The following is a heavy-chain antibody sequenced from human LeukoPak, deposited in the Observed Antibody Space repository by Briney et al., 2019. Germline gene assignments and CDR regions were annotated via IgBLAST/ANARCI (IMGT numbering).Heavy chain of an antibody. V-gene: IGHV4-59*12. CDR3: ARVYYYGSGSYYLYYYYYMDV. J-gene: IGHJ6*03. CDR1: GGSISSYY. Sequence: TPSETLSLTCTVSGGSISSYYWSWIRQPPGKGLEWIGYIYYSGSTNYNPSLKSRVTISVDKSKNQFSLKLSSVTAADTAVYYCARVYYYGSGSYYLYYYYYMDVWGKGTTVTVSS. CDR2: IYYSGST. D-gene: IGHD3-10*01.